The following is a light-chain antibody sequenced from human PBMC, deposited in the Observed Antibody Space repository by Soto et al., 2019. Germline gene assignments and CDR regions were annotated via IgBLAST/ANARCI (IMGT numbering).Light chain of an antibody. CDR1: QGIRTE. CDR2: DAS. V-gene: IGKV1-17*02. Sequence: QMTQTRSSLCASGGDSDTTACTASQGIRTELGSYQQSPGKAPKVLIFDASSLKTGVPSRFRGSGSGTEFTLPISNLKTDDFAHYQSQQYDSYYSGPFGQGTKVDIK. CDR3: QQYDSYYSGP. J-gene: IGKJ1*01.